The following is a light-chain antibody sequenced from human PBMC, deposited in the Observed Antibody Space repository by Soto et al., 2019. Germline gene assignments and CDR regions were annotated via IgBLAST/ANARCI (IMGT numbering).Light chain of an antibody. CDR3: QQHDDWPRT. J-gene: IGKJ1*01. CDR2: DAS. CDR1: QSVTNK. Sequence: EMLMTQSPATLSVSPGERVSLSCWASQSVTNKLAWYQQRPGQPPRLLLYDASTRATGIPARFSGSGSGTEFTLTISSLQSEDFAVYYCQQHDDWPRTFGQGTKVDI. V-gene: IGKV3-15*01.